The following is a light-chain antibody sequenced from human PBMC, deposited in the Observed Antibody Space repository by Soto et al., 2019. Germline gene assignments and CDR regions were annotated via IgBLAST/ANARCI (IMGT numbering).Light chain of an antibody. CDR2: GAS. J-gene: IGKJ3*01. CDR1: QSVSNN. V-gene: IGKV3-15*01. Sequence: EIVMTQSPATPSVSPGERATLSCRASQSVSNNLAWYQQKPGQAPRLLIYGASTRATGIPARFSGSGSGTEFTLTISSLQSEDFAVYYCQQYNNWPPIFTFGPGTKVDIK. CDR3: QQYNNWPPIFT.